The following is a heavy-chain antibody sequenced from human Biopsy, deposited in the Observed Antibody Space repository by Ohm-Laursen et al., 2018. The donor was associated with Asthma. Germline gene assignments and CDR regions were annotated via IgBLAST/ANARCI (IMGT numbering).Heavy chain of an antibody. J-gene: IGHJ6*02. D-gene: IGHD4-17*01. Sequence: SETLSLTCTVSGAYIGTPDYHWSWIRQSPGKGLEWIGFVFYSGTTHYSRSLERRLFLSIDTARNEFSMNLRSLTAVDTAVYFCARVASYGDLYFGIDVWGPGTTVSVS. CDR2: VFYSGTT. CDR1: GAYIGTPDYH. CDR3: ARVASYGDLYFGIDV. V-gene: IGHV4-30-4*01.